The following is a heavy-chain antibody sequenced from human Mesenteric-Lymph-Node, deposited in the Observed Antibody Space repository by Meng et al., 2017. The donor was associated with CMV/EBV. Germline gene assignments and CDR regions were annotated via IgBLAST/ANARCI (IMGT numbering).Heavy chain of an antibody. CDR1: GFTFGTYG. Sequence: GESLKISCAASGFTFGTYGMSWVRQAPGKGLEWVSAISGSAAGTYYADSVKGRFTISRDNSKNTLYLQMNSLRAEDTAVYYCARRGMYTPRPDFDYWGQGTLVTSPQ. J-gene: IGHJ4*02. CDR3: ARRGMYTPRPDFDY. D-gene: IGHD1-1*01. V-gene: IGHV3-23*01. CDR2: ISGSAAGT.